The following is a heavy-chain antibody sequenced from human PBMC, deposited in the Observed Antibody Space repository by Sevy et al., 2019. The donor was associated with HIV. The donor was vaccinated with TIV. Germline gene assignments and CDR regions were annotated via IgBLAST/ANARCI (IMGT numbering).Heavy chain of an antibody. Sequence: GGCLRLSCAASGFTFSSYAMSWVRQAPGKGLEWVSAISGSGGSTYYADSVKGRFTISRDNSKNTLYLQMNSLRAEDTDVYYCAKGGFVDYSSRWLPHFDYWGQGTLVTVSS. CDR1: GFTFSSYA. D-gene: IGHD6-13*01. V-gene: IGHV3-23*01. CDR2: ISGSGGST. CDR3: AKGGFVDYSSRWLPHFDY. J-gene: IGHJ4*02.